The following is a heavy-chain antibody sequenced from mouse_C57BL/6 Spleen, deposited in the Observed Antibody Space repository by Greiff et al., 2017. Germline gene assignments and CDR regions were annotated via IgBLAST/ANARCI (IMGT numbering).Heavy chain of an antibody. CDR3: AREGDYDPAWFAY. J-gene: IGHJ3*01. D-gene: IGHD2-4*01. CDR1: GYSFTGYY. CDR2: INPSTGGT. V-gene: IGHV1-42*01. Sequence: EVKLVESGPELVKPGASVKISCKASGYSFTGYYMNWVKQSPEKSLEWIGEINPSTGGTTYNQKFKAKATLTVDKSSSTAYMQLKSLTSEDSAVYYCAREGDYDPAWFAYWGQGTLVTVSA.